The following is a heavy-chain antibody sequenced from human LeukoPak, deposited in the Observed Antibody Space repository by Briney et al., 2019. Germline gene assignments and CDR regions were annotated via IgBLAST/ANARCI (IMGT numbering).Heavy chain of an antibody. CDR3: ARVLIYSSSWYPAMSYYMDV. D-gene: IGHD6-13*01. CDR2: INHSGRT. CDR1: GGSFSGYY. J-gene: IGHJ6*03. V-gene: IGHV4-34*01. Sequence: SETLSLTCAVYGGSFSGYYWSWIRQPPGKGLEGIGEINHSGRTNYNPSLTSGVAISVDTSKNQFSLKLSSVTAADTAVYYCARVLIYSSSWYPAMSYYMDVWGKGTTVTVSS.